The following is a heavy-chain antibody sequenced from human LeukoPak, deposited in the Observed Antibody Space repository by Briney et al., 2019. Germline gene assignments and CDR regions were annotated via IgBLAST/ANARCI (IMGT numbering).Heavy chain of an antibody. CDR2: IYYSGST. D-gene: IGHD3-22*01. Sequence: SETLSLTCTVSGGSISSYYWSWIRQPPGKGLEWIGYIYYSGSTNYNPSLKSRVTISVDTSKNQFSLKLSSVTATDTALYYCAKDLSSSGHQGHLGNYWGQGTLVTVSS. J-gene: IGHJ4*02. CDR3: AKDLSSSGHQGHLGNY. V-gene: IGHV4-59*01. CDR1: GGSISSYY.